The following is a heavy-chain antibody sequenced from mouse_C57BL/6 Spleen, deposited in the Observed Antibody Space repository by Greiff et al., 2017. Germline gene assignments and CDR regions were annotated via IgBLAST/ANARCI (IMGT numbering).Heavy chain of an antibody. CDR1: GYTFTDYE. J-gene: IGHJ1*03. V-gene: IGHV1-15*01. D-gene: IGHD1-1*01. Sequence: QVQLKQSGAELVRPGASVTLSCKASGYTFTDYEMHWVKQTPVHGLEWIGAIDPETGGTAYNQKFKGKAILTADKSSSTAYMELRSLTSEDSAVYSCTPYYYGISFDVWGTGTTVTVSS. CDR3: TPYYYGISFDV. CDR2: IDPETGGT.